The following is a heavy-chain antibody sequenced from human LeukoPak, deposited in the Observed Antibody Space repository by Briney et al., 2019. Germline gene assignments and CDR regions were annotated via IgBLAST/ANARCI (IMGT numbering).Heavy chain of an antibody. CDR2: INHSGST. D-gene: IGHD2-8*01. CDR1: GGSFSGYY. CDR3: ARGDIVLMVYATPPVFDY. J-gene: IGHJ4*02. V-gene: IGHV4-34*01. Sequence: PSETLSLTCAVYGGSFSGYYWSWIRQPPGKGLEWIGEINHSGSTNYNPSLKSRVTISVDTSKNQFSLKLSSVTAADTAVYYCARGDIVLMVYATPPVFDYWGQGTLVTVSS.